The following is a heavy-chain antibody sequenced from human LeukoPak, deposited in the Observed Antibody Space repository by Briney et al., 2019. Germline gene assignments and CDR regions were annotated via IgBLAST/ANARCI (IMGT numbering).Heavy chain of an antibody. CDR1: GDSFTSYW. Sequence: GESLKISCKGSGDSFTSYWIGWVRQMRGKGLEWMGIIYPGDSDTRYSPSFHGQVTISADKSISTAYLQWSSLKASDTAMYYCARRAGVIRDAFDIWGQGTMVTVSS. J-gene: IGHJ3*02. CDR3: ARRAGVIRDAFDI. V-gene: IGHV5-51*01. D-gene: IGHD3-22*01. CDR2: IYPGDSDT.